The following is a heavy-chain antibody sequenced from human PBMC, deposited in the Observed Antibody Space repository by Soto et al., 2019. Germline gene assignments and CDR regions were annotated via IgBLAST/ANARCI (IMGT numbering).Heavy chain of an antibody. J-gene: IGHJ4*02. V-gene: IGHV1-2*02. D-gene: IGHD1-26*01. Sequence: KVSCRASVYPFNVYSMHWVRQAPGQGLEWMGWINPKSGGTMYPQKFQGRVTMTWDTSISTAYMALTRLRSDDTAVYYCESDLAKGGGSAGFDYWGQGTLVTVSS. CDR2: INPKSGGT. CDR3: ESDLAKGGGSAGFDY. CDR1: VYPFNVYS.